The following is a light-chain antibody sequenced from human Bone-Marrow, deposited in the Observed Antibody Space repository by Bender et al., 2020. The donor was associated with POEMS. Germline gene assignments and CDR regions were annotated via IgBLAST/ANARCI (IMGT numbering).Light chain of an antibody. CDR3: SSFTTGSTLL. Sequence: QSALTQPASVSGSPGQSITISCTGTSSDIGGYSYVSWYQQHPGKAPKLMIYDVNNRPSGVSNRFSGSKSGNTASLTISGLQAEDEADYYCSSFTTGSTLLFGGGTKLTVL. J-gene: IGLJ2*01. V-gene: IGLV2-14*03. CDR1: SSDIGGYSY. CDR2: DVN.